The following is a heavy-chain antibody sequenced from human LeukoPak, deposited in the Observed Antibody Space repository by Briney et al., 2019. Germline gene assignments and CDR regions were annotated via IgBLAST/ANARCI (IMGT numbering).Heavy chain of an antibody. CDR3: ARGVAAAGYQHFFDY. Sequence: PSETLSLTCTVSGGSISSGDYYWSWIRQPPGKGLEWIGYIYYSGSTYYNPSLKSRVTISLDTSKNQFSLKLSSVTAADTAVYYCARGVAAAGYQHFFDYWGQGTLVTVSS. V-gene: IGHV4-30-4*01. D-gene: IGHD6-13*01. CDR2: IYYSGST. J-gene: IGHJ4*02. CDR1: GGSISSGDYY.